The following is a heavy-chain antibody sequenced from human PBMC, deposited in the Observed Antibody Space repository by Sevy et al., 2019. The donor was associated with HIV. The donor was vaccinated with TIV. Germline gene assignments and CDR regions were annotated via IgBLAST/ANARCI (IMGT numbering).Heavy chain of an antibody. CDR3: ARTGYSTLDRVAAADSSLDF. D-gene: IGHD6-13*01. CDR2: ISGYNVHT. V-gene: IGHV1-18*01. J-gene: IGHJ4*02. CDR1: GYTFITYG. Sequence: ASVKVPCKASGYTFITYGITWVRQAPGQGLEWMGWISGYNVHTKYARELQGRVTITTDTSTSTAYLELRSLTSDDTAVYYCARTGYSTLDRVAAADSSLDFWGQGTLVTVSS.